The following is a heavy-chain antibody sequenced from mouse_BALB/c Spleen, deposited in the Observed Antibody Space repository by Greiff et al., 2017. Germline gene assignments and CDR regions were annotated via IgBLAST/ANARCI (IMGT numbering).Heavy chain of an antibody. D-gene: IGHD5-1*01. V-gene: IGHV5-12-2*01. CDR3: ARWGVRGGVAY. CDR1: GFTFSSYT. CDR2: ISNGGGST. J-gene: IGHJ3*01. Sequence: EVHLVESGGGLVQPGGSLKLSCAASGFTFSSYTMSWVRQTPEKRLEWVAYISNGGGSTYYPDTVKGRFTISRDNAKNTLYLQMGSLKSEDTAMYYCARWGVRGGVAYWGQGTLVTVSA.